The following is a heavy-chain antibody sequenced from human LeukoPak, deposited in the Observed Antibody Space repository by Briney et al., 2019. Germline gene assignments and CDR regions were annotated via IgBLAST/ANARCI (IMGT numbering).Heavy chain of an antibody. CDR1: GFTFSSYA. D-gene: IGHD3-3*01. V-gene: IGHV3-23*01. J-gene: IGHJ4*02. Sequence: GGSLRLSCAASGFTFSSYAMSWVRQAPGKGLEWVSAISGSGGSTYYADFVKGRFTISRDNSKNTLYLQMNSLRAEDTAVYYCAKAPAYYDFWSGWFDYWGQGTLVTVSS. CDR2: ISGSGGST. CDR3: AKAPAYYDFWSGWFDY.